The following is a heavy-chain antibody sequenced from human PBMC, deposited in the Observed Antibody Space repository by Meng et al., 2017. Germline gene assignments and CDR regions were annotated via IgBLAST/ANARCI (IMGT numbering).Heavy chain of an antibody. Sequence: VQLLESGGGLVQPGGSLRLSCAASEFTFSISAMSWVRQAPGKGLEWVSGISGNGGSTFYADSVKGRFTISRDNSKNTLYLQMNSLRVEDTALYYCAKLGSDYWGQGTLVTVSS. CDR3: AKLGSDY. V-gene: IGHV3-23*01. CDR2: ISGNGGST. CDR1: EFTFSISA. J-gene: IGHJ4*02. D-gene: IGHD7-27*01.